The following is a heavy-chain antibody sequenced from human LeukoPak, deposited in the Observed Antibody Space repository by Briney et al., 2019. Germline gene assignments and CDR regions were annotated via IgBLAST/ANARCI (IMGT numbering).Heavy chain of an antibody. V-gene: IGHV3-13*01. D-gene: IGHD3-22*01. Sequence: GGSLRLSCAASGFTFSSYDMHWVRQATGKGLEWVSAIGTAGDTYYPGSVKGRFTISRENAKNSLYLQMNSLRAGDTAVYYCARFDSSGYYAYWGQGTLVTVPS. J-gene: IGHJ4*02. CDR1: GFTFSSYD. CDR3: ARFDSSGYYAY. CDR2: IGTAGDT.